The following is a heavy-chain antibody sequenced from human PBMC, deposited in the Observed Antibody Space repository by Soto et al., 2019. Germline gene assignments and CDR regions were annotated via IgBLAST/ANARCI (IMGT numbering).Heavy chain of an antibody. Sequence: ASVKVSCKASGYTFTNNDINWVRQAPGQGLEWIRWMNTNTNTTDSAEVFEGRVSLTWDTSISTAYMQLNSLKIDDTAVYYCAREVVETSSLWLDPWGQGTLVTV. V-gene: IGHV1-8*01. CDR2: MNTNTNTT. D-gene: IGHD6-6*01. J-gene: IGHJ5*02. CDR3: AREVVETSSLWLDP. CDR1: GYTFTNND.